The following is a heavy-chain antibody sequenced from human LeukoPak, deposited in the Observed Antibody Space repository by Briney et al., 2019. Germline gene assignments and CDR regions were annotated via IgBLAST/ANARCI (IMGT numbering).Heavy chain of an antibody. CDR2: ISSSSRTI. Sequence: GGSLRLSCAASGFSFSSYEMNWVRQAPGKGLEWVSYISSSSRTIHYADSVKGRFTISRDNTNNSLYVQMNSLRAEDTAVYYCAREEQVGAPFVSWGQGSLVTVAS. CDR3: AREEQVGAPFVS. J-gene: IGHJ5*02. CDR1: GFSFSSYE. D-gene: IGHD1/OR15-1a*01. V-gene: IGHV3-48*03.